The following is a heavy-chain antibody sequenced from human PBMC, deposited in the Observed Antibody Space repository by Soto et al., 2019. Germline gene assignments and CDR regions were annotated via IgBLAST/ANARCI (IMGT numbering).Heavy chain of an antibody. J-gene: IGHJ4*02. CDR1: GFTFSSYG. D-gene: IGHD2-15*01. V-gene: IGHV3-30*18. Sequence: PGGSLRLSCAASGFTFSSYGMHWVRQAPGKGLEWVAVISYDGSNKYYADSVKGRFTISRDNSKNTLYLQMNSLRAEDTAVYYCAKDGRRDGYSSVYYFDYWGQGTLVTVSS. CDR3: AKDGRRDGYSSVYYFDY. CDR2: ISYDGSNK.